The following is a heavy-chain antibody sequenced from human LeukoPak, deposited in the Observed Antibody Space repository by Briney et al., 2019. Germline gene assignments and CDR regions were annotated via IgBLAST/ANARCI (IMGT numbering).Heavy chain of an antibody. Sequence: EASVTVSCKPSGYTFVDFYIHWVRQAPGQGLEWMGWINPNNGGTDYAQKFQGRVTMTSDTSLSTVYMELKRLRFDDTAVYFCAREFSSLFFDSWGQGALVTVSS. V-gene: IGHV1-2*02. CDR2: INPNNGGT. CDR1: GYTFVDFY. J-gene: IGHJ4*02. D-gene: IGHD6-13*01. CDR3: AREFSSLFFDS.